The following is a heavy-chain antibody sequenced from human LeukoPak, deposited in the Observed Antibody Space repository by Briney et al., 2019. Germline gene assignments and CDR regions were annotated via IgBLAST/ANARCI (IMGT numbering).Heavy chain of an antibody. D-gene: IGHD5-24*01. CDR3: ARNRNGYNSFDY. CDR2: IYYGGSS. CDR1: GGSINNGGYY. V-gene: IGHV4-31*03. J-gene: IGHJ4*02. Sequence: SETLSLTCTVSGGSINNGGYYWSWIRQHPGKGLEWIGYIYYGGSSYYNPSLRSRVTISVDTSKNHFSLKLSSVTAADTAVYYCARNRNGYNSFDYWGQGTLVIVSS.